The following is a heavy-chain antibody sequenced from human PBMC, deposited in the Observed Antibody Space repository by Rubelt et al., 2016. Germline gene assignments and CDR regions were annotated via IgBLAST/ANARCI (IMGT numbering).Heavy chain of an antibody. CDR3: AREGLAVAHDY. CDR2: INAGNGNT. CDR1: GYTFTSYA. J-gene: IGHJ4*02. V-gene: IGHV1-3*01. Sequence: QVQLVQSGAEVKKPGASVKVSCKASGYTFTSYAMHWVRQAPGQRLEWMGWINAGNGNTKCSQKFPGRVTISRDRSASTAYMERGSLRSEDTAVYYCAREGLAVAHDYWGQGTLVTVSS. D-gene: IGHD6-19*01.